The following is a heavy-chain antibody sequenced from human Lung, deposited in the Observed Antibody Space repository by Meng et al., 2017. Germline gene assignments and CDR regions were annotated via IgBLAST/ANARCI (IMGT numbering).Heavy chain of an antibody. CDR1: RYNFSDFW. D-gene: IGHD6-13*01. J-gene: IGHJ4*02. CDR3: ARYEDISAAGKLFGDY. CDR2: IKRKSGDT. Sequence: VRRVQSGAEVKRLEASVKVACNPSRYNFSDFWLHCVRRAPEQGLEWMGRIKRKSGDTHYAKKFQGSLTMSGDTSISTAYMELIGLRCDDTAMYYFARYEDISAAGKLFGDYWGQGTLVTVSS. V-gene: IGHV1-2*06.